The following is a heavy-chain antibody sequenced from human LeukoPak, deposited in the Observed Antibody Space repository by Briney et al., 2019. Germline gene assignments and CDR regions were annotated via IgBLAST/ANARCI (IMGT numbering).Heavy chain of an antibody. V-gene: IGHV4-39*01. J-gene: IGHJ4*02. CDR3: ARHVRSVDAFDY. CDR1: GGSVSSSSYY. Sequence: PSETLSLTCTVSGGSVSSSSYYWGWIRQPPGKGLEWIGSIYYSGSTYYNPSLKSRVTISVDTSKDQFSLNLSSVTAADTAVYYCARHVRSVDAFDYWGQGTLVTVSS. CDR2: IYYSGST. D-gene: IGHD2-15*01.